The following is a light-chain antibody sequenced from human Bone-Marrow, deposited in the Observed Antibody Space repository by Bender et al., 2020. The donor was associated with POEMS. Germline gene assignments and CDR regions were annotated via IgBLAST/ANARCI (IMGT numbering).Light chain of an antibody. V-gene: IGLV2-14*03. CDR1: SSDIGDYNY. CDR3: NSYTTASTLV. CDR2: DVN. Sequence: QSALTQPASVSGSPGQSITISCIGTSSDIGDYNYVSWYQQHPGKAPKLIVYDVNNRPSGVSDRFSGSKSGHTASLTISGLQAEDEANYYCNSYTTASTLVFGGGTKLTVL. J-gene: IGLJ2*01.